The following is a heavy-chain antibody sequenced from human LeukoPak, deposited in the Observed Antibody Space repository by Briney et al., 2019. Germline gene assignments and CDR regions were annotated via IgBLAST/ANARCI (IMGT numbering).Heavy chain of an antibody. CDR2: ISGSGGTT. CDR1: GFTFTDYA. Sequence: GGSLRLSCVGFGFTFTDYAMSWVRQSPGKGLEWVSVISGSGGTTYYADSVKGRFTISRDNSKNTLYLQMNSLRAEDSAVYYCAKDNQYSADWGQGTLVTVSS. J-gene: IGHJ4*02. V-gene: IGHV3-23*01. CDR3: AKDNQYSAD. D-gene: IGHD2-21*01.